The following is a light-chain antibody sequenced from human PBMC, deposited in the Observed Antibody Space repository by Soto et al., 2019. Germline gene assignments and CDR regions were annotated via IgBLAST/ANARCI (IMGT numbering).Light chain of an antibody. J-gene: IGKJ4*01. V-gene: IGKV3-20*01. CDR3: QQYGNSPRVT. CDR2: GAS. CDR1: QRVSDNY. Sequence: EIVLTQSPGTLSLSPGERATLSCRASQRVSDNYLGWYQQKPGQAPRLLIYGASSRATDIPDRFSGSGSGTDFTLTISRLEPEDFAVYYCQQYGNSPRVTFGGGTKVEIK.